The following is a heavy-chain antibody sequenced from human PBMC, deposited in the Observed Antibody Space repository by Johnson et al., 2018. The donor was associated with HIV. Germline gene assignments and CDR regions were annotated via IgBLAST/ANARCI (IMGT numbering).Heavy chain of an antibody. J-gene: IGHJ3*02. V-gene: IGHV3-30*19. CDR3: AKEGGVNWNSKNGDI. Sequence: QVQLVESGGGVVQPGGSLRLSCAASGFTFSSYGMHWVRQAPGKGLEWVAVISYDASNKYYADSVTGRFTISRDNSKNTLYLQMNSLRAEDTAVYYCAKEGGVNWNSKNGDIWGQGTMVTVSS. CDR1: GFTFSSYG. CDR2: ISYDASNK. D-gene: IGHD1-7*01.